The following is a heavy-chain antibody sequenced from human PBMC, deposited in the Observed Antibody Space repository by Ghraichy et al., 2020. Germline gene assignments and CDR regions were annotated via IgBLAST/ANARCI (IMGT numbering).Heavy chain of an antibody. CDR3: AREVAGTEV. J-gene: IGHJ4*02. D-gene: IGHD6-19*01. CDR1: GFTVSSNY. Sequence: GESLNISCAASGFTVSSNYMSWVRQAPGKGLEWVSVIYSGGSTYYADSVKGRFTISRDNSKNTLYLQMNSLRAEDTAVYYCAREVAGTEVWGQGTLVTVSS. V-gene: IGHV3-53*01. CDR2: IYSGGST.